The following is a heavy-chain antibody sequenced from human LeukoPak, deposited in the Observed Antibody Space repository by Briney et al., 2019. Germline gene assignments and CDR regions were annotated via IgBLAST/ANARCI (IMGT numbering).Heavy chain of an antibody. D-gene: IGHD3/OR15-3a*01. J-gene: IGHJ4*02. CDR2: ISSSSSYI. CDR3: ARAAVDLPFDY. Sequence: GGSLRLSCAASGFTFSSYSMNWVRKAQGKGLEWVSSISSSSSYIYYADSVKGRFTISRDNAKNSLYLQMNSLRAEDTAVYYCARAAVDLPFDYWGQGTLVTVSS. V-gene: IGHV3-21*01. CDR1: GFTFSSYS.